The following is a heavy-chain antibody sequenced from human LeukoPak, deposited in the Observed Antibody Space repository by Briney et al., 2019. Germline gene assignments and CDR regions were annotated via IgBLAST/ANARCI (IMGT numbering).Heavy chain of an antibody. D-gene: IGHD6-13*01. CDR3: ARGSGGQLVTYLIDY. J-gene: IGHJ4*02. CDR2: INPNSGGT. Sequence: GASVKVSCKASGYTFTGYYMHWVRQAPGQGLEWMGWINPNSGGTNYAQKFQGRVTMTRDMSTSTVYMELSSLRSEDTAVHYCARGSGGQLVTYLIDYWGQGTLVTVSS. V-gene: IGHV1-2*02. CDR1: GYTFTGYY.